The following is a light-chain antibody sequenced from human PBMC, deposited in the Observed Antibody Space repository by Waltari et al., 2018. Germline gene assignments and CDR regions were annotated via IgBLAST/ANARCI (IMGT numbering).Light chain of an antibody. V-gene: IGLV2-11*01. J-gene: IGLJ3*02. CDR2: DVT. CDR3: CSYAGSHNWV. CDR1: SSDVGGYNY. Sequence: QSALTQPRSVSGSPGQSVTIPCTGTSSDVGGYNYVSWYQQHPGKAPKIMIYDVTKRPSGVPDRFSGSKSGNTASLTISGLQAEDEADYYCCSYAGSHNWVFGGGTKLTVL.